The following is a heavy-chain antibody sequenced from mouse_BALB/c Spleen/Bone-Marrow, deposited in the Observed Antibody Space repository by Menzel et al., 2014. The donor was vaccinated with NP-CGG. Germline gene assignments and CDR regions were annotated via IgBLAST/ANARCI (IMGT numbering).Heavy chain of an antibody. CDR1: GFTFXSFG. V-gene: IGHV5-17*02. Sequence: EVKLVESGGGLVQPGGSRKLSCAASGFTFXSFGMHWVRQAPEKGLEWVAYISDGSSTIYYADTVKGRFTIFRDNPKNTLFLQMTSLRSEDTAMYYCARLDVGGYWGQGTTLTVSS. CDR2: ISDGSSTI. J-gene: IGHJ2*01. CDR3: ARLDVGGY.